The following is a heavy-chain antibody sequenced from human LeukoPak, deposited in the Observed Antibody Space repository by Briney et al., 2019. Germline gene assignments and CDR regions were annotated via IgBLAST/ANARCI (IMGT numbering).Heavy chain of an antibody. CDR1: GFTFSSYS. CDR2: ISSSSSYI. V-gene: IGHV3-21*01. CDR3: ARDTYYYDSSGYGVVGSDY. Sequence: KPGGSLRLFCAASGFTFSSYSMIWVRQAPGKGLEWVSSISSSSSYIYYADSVKGRFTISRDNAKTSLYLQMNSLRAEDTAVYYGARDTYYYDSSGYGVVGSDYWGQGTLVTVSS. J-gene: IGHJ4*02. D-gene: IGHD3-22*01.